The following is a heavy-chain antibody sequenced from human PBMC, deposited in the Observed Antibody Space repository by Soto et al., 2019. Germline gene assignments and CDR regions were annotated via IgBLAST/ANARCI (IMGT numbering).Heavy chain of an antibody. J-gene: IGHJ4*02. CDR3: ARDPGYDSSGYFVDY. V-gene: IGHV4-61*01. CDR1: GGSVSSGNYY. CDR2: LYYSGRL. D-gene: IGHD3-22*01. Sequence: LSLTCTVSGGSVSSGNYYWSWIRQPPGKGLEWIGYLYYSGRLNYNPSLRSRVTISPDTSKNQFSLKLSSVTAADTAVYYCARDPGYDSSGYFVDYWGQGILVTVSS.